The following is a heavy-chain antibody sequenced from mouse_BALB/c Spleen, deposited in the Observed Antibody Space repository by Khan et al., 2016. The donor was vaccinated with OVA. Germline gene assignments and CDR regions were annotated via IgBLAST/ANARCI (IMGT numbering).Heavy chain of an antibody. CDR2: ISYSGDT. D-gene: IGHD1-1*01. V-gene: IGHV3-2*02. CDR1: GYSITSGYA. Sequence: VQLQQSGPGLVKPSQSLSLTCTVTGYSITSGYAWNWIRQFPGNKLEWMGYISYSGDTSYTPSLKSRISITRDTSKNQFFLQLNSVTTEDTAAYYCARGNYYGYYFDYWGQGTPLTVSS. J-gene: IGHJ2*01. CDR3: ARGNYYGYYFDY.